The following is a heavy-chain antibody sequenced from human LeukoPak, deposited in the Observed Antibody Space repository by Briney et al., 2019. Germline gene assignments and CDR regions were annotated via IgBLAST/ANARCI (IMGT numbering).Heavy chain of an antibody. CDR3: ARVRYYGSGSRSDWFDP. D-gene: IGHD3-10*01. Sequence: GGSLRLSCAASGFTFRSYWMHWVRQAPGKGLVWVSRINIDGSSGSYADSVEGRFTISRDNAKNTVYLQMNSLRAEDTAVYYCARVRYYGSGSRSDWFDPWGQGTLVTVSS. CDR1: GFTFRSYW. CDR2: INIDGSSG. J-gene: IGHJ5*02. V-gene: IGHV3-74*01.